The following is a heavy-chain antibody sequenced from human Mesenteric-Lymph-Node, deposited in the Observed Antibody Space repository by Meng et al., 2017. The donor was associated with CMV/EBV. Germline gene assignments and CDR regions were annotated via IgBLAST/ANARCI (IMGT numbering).Heavy chain of an antibody. D-gene: IGHD1-7*01. CDR2: IRFDGTNE. J-gene: IGHJ3*02. Sequence: GGSLRLSCAAFGFNFIQYGMHWVRQAPGKGLEWVTFIRFDGTNECYADSVQGRFTISRDNSKNTVYLQMNGLRAEDTAVYYCAKDSSYRYRWNYPDAFNMWGQGTMVTVSS. CDR1: GFNFIQYG. V-gene: IGHV3-30*02. CDR3: AKDSSYRYRWNYPDAFNM.